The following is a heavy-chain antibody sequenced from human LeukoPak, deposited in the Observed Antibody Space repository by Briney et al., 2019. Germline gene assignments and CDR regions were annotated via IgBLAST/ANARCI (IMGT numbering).Heavy chain of an antibody. D-gene: IGHD6-19*01. V-gene: IGHV3-48*01. CDR2: ISTGSSTT. Sequence: GGSLRLSCAASEFAFSTYNMNWVRQAPGKGLEWVSYISTGSSTTYYADSVKGRFTISRDNVENSLYLQMNSLRAEDTAVYYCAKGSAVADIYFDYWGQGTLVTVSS. J-gene: IGHJ4*02. CDR3: AKGSAVADIYFDY. CDR1: EFAFSTYN.